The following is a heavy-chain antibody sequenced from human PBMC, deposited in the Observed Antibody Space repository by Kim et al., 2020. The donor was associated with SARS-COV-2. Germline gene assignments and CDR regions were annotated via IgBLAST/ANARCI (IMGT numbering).Heavy chain of an antibody. CDR2: ISSSSSFI. CDR3: ARRNCSSTSCYSDY. Sequence: GGSLRLSCAASEFTFSSYSMNWVRQAPGKGLEWVSSISSSSSFIYYADSVKGRFTISRDNAKNSLYLQMNSLRAEDTAMYYCARRNCSSTSCYSDYWGQGTLVPVPS. J-gene: IGHJ4*02. V-gene: IGHV3-21*01. D-gene: IGHD2-2*01. CDR1: EFTFSSYS.